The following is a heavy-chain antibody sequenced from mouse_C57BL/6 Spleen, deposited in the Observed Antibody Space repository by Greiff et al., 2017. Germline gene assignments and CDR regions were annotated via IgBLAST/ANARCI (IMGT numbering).Heavy chain of an antibody. V-gene: IGHV1-22*01. D-gene: IGHD1-1*01. CDR1: GYTFTDYN. CDR2: INPNNGGT. CDR3: ALYYGSSYGYFDY. J-gene: IGHJ2*01. Sequence: EVQLQLSGPELVKPGASVKMSCKASGYTFTDYNMHWVKQSHGKSLEWIGYINPNNGGTSYNQKFKGKATLTVNKSSSTAYMELRSLTSEDSAVYYCALYYGSSYGYFDYWGQGTTLTVSS.